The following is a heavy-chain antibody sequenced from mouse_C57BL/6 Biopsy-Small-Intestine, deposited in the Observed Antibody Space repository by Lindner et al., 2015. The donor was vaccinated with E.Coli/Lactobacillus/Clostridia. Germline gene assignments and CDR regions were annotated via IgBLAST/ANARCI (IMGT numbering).Heavy chain of an antibody. CDR3: TTGLPPAY. D-gene: IGHD1-1*01. CDR2: IYPGSGNT. CDR1: GYSFTNYY. Sequence: VQLQESGPELVKPGASVKISCKASGYSFTNYYIHWVKQRPGQGLEWIGWIYPGSGNTKYNEKFKGKATLTADTSSNTAYLQLSSLTSEDTAVYYCTTGLPPAYWGQGTTLTVSS. V-gene: IGHV1-66*01. J-gene: IGHJ2*01.